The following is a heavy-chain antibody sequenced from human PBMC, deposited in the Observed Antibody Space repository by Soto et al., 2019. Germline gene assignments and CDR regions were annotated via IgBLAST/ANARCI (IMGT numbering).Heavy chain of an antibody. CDR2: SYSGGST. J-gene: IGHJ1*01. Sequence: EVQLVESGGGLVQPGGSLRLSCAASGFTVSSNYMSWVRQAPGKGLEWVSVSYSGGSTYYADSVKGRFTISRDNSKNTLYLQMNSLRAEDTAVYYCASQYYYDSSGYYYLFPEYFQHWGQGTLVTVSS. V-gene: IGHV3-66*04. CDR1: GFTVSSNY. CDR3: ASQYYYDSSGYYYLFPEYFQH. D-gene: IGHD3-22*01.